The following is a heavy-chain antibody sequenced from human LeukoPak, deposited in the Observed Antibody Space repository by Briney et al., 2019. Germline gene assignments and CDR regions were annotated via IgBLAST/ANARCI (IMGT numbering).Heavy chain of an antibody. V-gene: IGHV3-30*02. J-gene: IGHJ4*02. Sequence: GGSLRLSCAASGFTFSSYGMHWVRQAPGKGLEWVAFIRYDGSNKYYADSVKGRFTISRDNSKNTLYLQMNSLRAEDTAVYYCATTPPGIAVAGTDYWGQGTLVTVS. CDR1: GFTFSSYG. CDR2: IRYDGSNK. CDR3: ATTPPGIAVAGTDY. D-gene: IGHD6-19*01.